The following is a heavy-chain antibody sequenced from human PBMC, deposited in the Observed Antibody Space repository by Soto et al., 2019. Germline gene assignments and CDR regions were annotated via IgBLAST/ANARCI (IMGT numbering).Heavy chain of an antibody. CDR1: GFSFSSYG. Sequence: EVHLLESGGGLVQPGESLRLSCVASGFSFSSYGMSWVRQAPGMGLEWASIISGSGDAKYYADSVKGRFTISRDNSKNTMYLQMDSLRAEDTAVYYCAKDFDSDETSHGPNDYWGQGTLVTVSS. CDR3: AKDFDSDETSHGPNDY. CDR2: ISGSGDAK. D-gene: IGHD3-22*01. J-gene: IGHJ4*02. V-gene: IGHV3-23*01.